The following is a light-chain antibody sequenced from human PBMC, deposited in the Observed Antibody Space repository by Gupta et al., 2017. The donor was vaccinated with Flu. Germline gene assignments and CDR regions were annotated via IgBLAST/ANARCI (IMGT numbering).Light chain of an antibody. V-gene: IGKV1-5*03. CDR3: QQYNNYPWT. CDR2: KAS. CDR1: QNIDAW. Sequence: PSTLSASLGARVTITCRASQNIDAWLAWYQQRPGKASSLLIYKASTLQSGVPSRFSGSGSGTEFTLAISSLQPDDLATYYCQQYNNYPWTFGHGTKV. J-gene: IGKJ1*01.